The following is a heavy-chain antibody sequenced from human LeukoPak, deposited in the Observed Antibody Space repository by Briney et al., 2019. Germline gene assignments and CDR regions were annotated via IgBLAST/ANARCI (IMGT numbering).Heavy chain of an antibody. V-gene: IGHV3-23*01. Sequence: GGSLRLSCAASGFTFSSYAMSWVRQAPGKGLEWVSAISGSGGSTFYADSVRGRFTISRDNSRNTLYLQMNSLRAEDTAVYYCAKPPLSSGWYGGDYWGQGTLVTVSS. J-gene: IGHJ4*02. CDR3: AKPPLSSGWYGGDY. CDR2: ISGSGGST. CDR1: GFTFSSYA. D-gene: IGHD6-19*01.